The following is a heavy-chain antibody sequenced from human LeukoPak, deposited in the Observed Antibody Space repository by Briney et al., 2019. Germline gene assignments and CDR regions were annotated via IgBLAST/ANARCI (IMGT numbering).Heavy chain of an antibody. CDR3: ARGRHNYDFWSGYYPYFDY. CDR1: GGSISSYY. D-gene: IGHD3-3*01. Sequence: PSETLSLTCTVSGGSISSYYWSWIRQPPGKGLEWIGYIYYSWSTNYNPSLKSRVTISVDTSKNQFSLKLSSVTAAETAVYYCARGRHNYDFWSGYYPYFDYWGQGTLVTVSS. J-gene: IGHJ4*02. CDR2: IYYSWST. V-gene: IGHV4-59*01.